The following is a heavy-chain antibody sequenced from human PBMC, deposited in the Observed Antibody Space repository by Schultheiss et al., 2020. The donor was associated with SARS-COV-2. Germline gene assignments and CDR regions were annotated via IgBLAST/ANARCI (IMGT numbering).Heavy chain of an antibody. V-gene: IGHV7-4-1*02. J-gene: IGHJ4*02. CDR1: GYTFTNNA. D-gene: IGHD6-13*01. Sequence: GGSLRLSCKASGYTFTNNAMEWVRQAPGRGLEWMGWINTNTGNPTYAQGFTGRFVFSLDTSVSTAYLQISSLKAEDTAVYYCARRGWQQLFDYWGQGTLVTVSS. CDR3: ARRGWQQLFDY. CDR2: INTNTGNP.